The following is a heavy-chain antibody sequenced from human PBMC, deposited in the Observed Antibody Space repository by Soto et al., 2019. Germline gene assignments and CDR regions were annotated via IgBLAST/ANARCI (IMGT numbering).Heavy chain of an antibody. CDR1: GGSISSGGYY. CDR2: IYYSGST. CDR3: ARDYFYGMDV. Sequence: SETLSLTCTVSGGSISSGGYYWSWIRQHPGKGLEWIGYIYYSGSTYYNPSLKSRVTISVDTSKNQFSLKLSSVTAADTAVYYSARDYFYGMDVWGQETTVTVSS. V-gene: IGHV4-31*03. J-gene: IGHJ6*02.